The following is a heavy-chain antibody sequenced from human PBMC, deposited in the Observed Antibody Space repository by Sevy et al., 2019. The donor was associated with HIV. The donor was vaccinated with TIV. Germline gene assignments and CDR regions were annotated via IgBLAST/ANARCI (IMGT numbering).Heavy chain of an antibody. V-gene: IGHV1-2*02. CDR3: ARDDYYGLGSYYNGLPGRVDP. D-gene: IGHD3-10*01. CDR1: GYNFKGYY. J-gene: IGHJ5*02. Sequence: ASVKVSCEASGYNFKGYYIHWVRQAPGKGLEWMGWINSNTGGTIYAEDFEGRVTLTRDTSISTVYMELTGLTAGDTAVYYWARDDYYGLGSYYNGLPGRVDPWGQGTLVTVSS. CDR2: INSNTGGT.